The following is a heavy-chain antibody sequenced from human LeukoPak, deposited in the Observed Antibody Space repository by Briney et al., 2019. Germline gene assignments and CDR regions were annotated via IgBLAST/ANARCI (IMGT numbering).Heavy chain of an antibody. V-gene: IGHV3-15*01. CDR2: IKSKTDGGTT. CDR3: TSKSFLDWFDP. Sequence: GGSLRLSCAASGFTFSSYWMSWVRQAPGKGLEWVGRIKSKTDGGTTDYAAPVKGRFTISRDDSKNTLYLQMNSLKTEDTAVYYCTSKSFLDWFDPGGQGTLVTVSS. CDR1: GFTFSSYW. J-gene: IGHJ5*02. D-gene: IGHD2/OR15-2a*01.